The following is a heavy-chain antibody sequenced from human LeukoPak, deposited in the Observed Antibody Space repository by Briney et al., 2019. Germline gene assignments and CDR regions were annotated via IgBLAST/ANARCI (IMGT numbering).Heavy chain of an antibody. CDR3: ARAVRDYGAYYGLIDY. J-gene: IGHJ4*02. CDR1: GFTFSSYD. Sequence: GGSLRLSCAASGFTFSSYDMHWVRQATGKGPEWVSAIGTTGDTYYPGSVKGRFTISRENAKNSLYLQMNSLRAGDTAVYYCARAVRDYGAYYGLIDYWGQGTLVTVSS. CDR2: IGTTGDT. D-gene: IGHD4/OR15-4a*01. V-gene: IGHV3-13*01.